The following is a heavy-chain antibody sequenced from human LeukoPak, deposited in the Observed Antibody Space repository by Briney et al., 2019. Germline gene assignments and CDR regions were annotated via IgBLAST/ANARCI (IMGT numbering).Heavy chain of an antibody. J-gene: IGHJ4*02. CDR1: GFTFSSYG. CDR3: AREVRYSSSWPLDY. D-gene: IGHD6-13*01. V-gene: IGHV3-33*01. CDR2: IWYDGSNK. Sequence: GGSLRLSCAASGFTFSSYGMHWVRQAPGKGLEWVAVIWYDGSNKYYADSVKGRFTISRDNSKNTLYLLMNSLRAEDTAVYYCAREVRYSSSWPLDYWGQGTLVTVSS.